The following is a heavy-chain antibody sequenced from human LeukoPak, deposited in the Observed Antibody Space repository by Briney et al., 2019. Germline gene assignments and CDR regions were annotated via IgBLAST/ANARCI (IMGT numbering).Heavy chain of an antibody. Sequence: SETLSLTCTVSGGSISSYYWSWIRQPPGKGLEWIGYIYYSGSTNYNPSLKSRVTISVDTSKNQFSLKLSSVTAADTAVYYCARDGDCSSTSCYKPWGQGTLVTVSS. CDR3: ARDGDCSSTSCYKP. V-gene: IGHV4-59*12. J-gene: IGHJ5*02. CDR2: IYYSGST. D-gene: IGHD2-2*02. CDR1: GGSISSYY.